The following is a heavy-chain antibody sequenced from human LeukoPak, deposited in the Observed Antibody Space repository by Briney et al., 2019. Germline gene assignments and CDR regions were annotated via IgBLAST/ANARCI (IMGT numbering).Heavy chain of an antibody. CDR2: IYHSGST. CDR1: GYSISSGYY. J-gene: IGHJ4*02. CDR3: VALSPPFDY. V-gene: IGHV4-38-2*01. Sequence: PSETLSLTCAVSGYSISSGYYWGWIRQPPGKGLEWIGSIYHSGSTYYNPSLKSRVTISVDTSKNQFSLKLSSVTAADTAVYYCVALSPPFDYWGQGTLVTVSS. D-gene: IGHD3-3*02.